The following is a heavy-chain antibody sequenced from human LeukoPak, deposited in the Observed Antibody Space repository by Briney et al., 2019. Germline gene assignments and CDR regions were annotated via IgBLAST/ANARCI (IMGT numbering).Heavy chain of an antibody. CDR2: IYSRGST. CDR1: GGSINSTLYY. V-gene: IGHV4-39*07. J-gene: IGHJ5*02. Sequence: SETLSPTCSVSGGSINSTLYYWVWIRQPPGKGLEWIGSIYSRGSTYYHPSLKSRVTMSMDTSKNQFSLNVISVTAADTAFYYCARDDLSRGGFDPWGQGVLVTVSS. CDR3: ARDDLSRGGFDP. D-gene: IGHD3/OR15-3a*01.